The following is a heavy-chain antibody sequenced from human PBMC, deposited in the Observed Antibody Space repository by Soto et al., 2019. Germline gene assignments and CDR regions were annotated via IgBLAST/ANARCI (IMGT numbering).Heavy chain of an antibody. CDR1: GGSFSGYY. J-gene: IGHJ5*02. D-gene: IGHD2-8*01. V-gene: IGHV4-34*01. CDR3: ARGYIVLMVYAPLAWFDP. CDR2: INHSGST. Sequence: SETLSLTCAVYGGSFSGYYWSWIRQPPGKGLEWIGEINHSGSTNYNPSLKSRVTISVDTSKNQFSLKLSSVTAADTAVYYCARGYIVLMVYAPLAWFDPWGQGTLVTVSS.